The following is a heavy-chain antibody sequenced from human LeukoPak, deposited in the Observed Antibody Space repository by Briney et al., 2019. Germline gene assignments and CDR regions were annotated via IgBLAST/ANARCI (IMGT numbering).Heavy chain of an antibody. D-gene: IGHD3/OR15-3a*01. CDR1: GGSISGNSYY. J-gene: IGHJ4*02. V-gene: IGHV4-39*01. CDR3: ASQLDSTGYNTGFIDY. CDR2: IYYSGNP. Sequence: SETLSLTCTVSGGSISGNSYYWGWIRQPPGKGLEWVGSIYYSGNPFYNPSLKSRVTISVDTSKNQFSLRLDSVTAADTARYYCASQLDSTGYNTGFIDYWGPGTVVTVSS.